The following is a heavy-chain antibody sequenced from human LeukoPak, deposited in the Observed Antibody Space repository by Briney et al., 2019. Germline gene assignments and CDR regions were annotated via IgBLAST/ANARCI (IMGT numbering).Heavy chain of an antibody. J-gene: IGHJ4*02. CDR1: GFTVTVNY. V-gene: IGHV3-66*01. CDR3: AADFYTSYHLGY. Sequence: GGSLRLSCAVSGFTVTVNYMSWVRQAPGKGLEWVSIIYRSGSISYADSVKGRFIISRDSSTNTLSLQMASLRAEDTAVYYCAADFYTSYHLGYWGQGTLVTVSS. CDR2: IYRSGSI. D-gene: IGHD3-16*01.